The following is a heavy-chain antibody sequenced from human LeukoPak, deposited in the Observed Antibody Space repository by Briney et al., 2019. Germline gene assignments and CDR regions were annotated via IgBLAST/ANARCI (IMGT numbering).Heavy chain of an antibody. CDR1: GFTFSSYS. J-gene: IGHJ6*02. CDR3: ASHGVVVPAYYYGMDV. V-gene: IGHV3-21*01. CDR2: ISSSSSYI. D-gene: IGHD2-2*01. Sequence: GGSLRLSCAASGFTFSSYSMNWVRQAPGKGLEWVSSISSSSSYIYYADSVKGRFTISRDNAKNPLYLQMNSLRAEDTAVYYCASHGVVVPAYYYGMDVWGQGTTVTVSS.